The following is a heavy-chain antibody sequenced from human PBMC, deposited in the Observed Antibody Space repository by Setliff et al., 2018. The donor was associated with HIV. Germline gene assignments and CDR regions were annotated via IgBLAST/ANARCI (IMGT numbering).Heavy chain of an antibody. CDR1: GYTFTSYA. CDR3: ARRGSSGWFHELDY. Sequence: ASVKVSCKASGYTFTSYAMNWVRQAPGQGLEWMGWISAYNGDTNYAQKFQGRVTMTTDTSTSTAYMELRSLRSDDTAVYYCARRGSSGWFHELDYWGQGTLVTV. CDR2: ISAYNGDT. J-gene: IGHJ4*02. D-gene: IGHD6-19*01. V-gene: IGHV1-18*01.